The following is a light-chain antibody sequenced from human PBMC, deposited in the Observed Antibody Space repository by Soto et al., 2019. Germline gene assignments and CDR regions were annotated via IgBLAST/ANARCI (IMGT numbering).Light chain of an antibody. CDR1: QSVTNNQ. J-gene: IGKJ1*01. Sequence: ESVLTQSPGTLSLSPGERAALSCRGSQSVTNNQFAWFRQKPGQAPRLLIWGASNRATGIPDRFSGSGSGTDFTLTISRLEPEDFAVYYCQQYGSSPVTFGQGTKVDIK. CDR2: GAS. V-gene: IGKV3-20*01. CDR3: QQYGSSPVT.